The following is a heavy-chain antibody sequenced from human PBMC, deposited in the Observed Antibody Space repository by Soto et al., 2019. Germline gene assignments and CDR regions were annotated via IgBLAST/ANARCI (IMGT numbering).Heavy chain of an antibody. D-gene: IGHD1-26*01. J-gene: IGHJ4*02. CDR3: AKGRWELLSAGEFDY. Sequence: EVQLLESGGGLVQPGESLRLSCAASGFTFSSYAMSWVRQAPGKGLEWVSAISGSGGSTYYADSVKGRFTISRDNSKNTLYLQMNSLRAEDTAVYYCAKGRWELLSAGEFDYWGQGTLVTVSS. CDR1: GFTFSSYA. V-gene: IGHV3-23*01. CDR2: ISGSGGST.